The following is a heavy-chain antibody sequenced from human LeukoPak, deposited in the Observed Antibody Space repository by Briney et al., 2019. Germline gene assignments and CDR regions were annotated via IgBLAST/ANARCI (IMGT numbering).Heavy chain of an antibody. CDR1: GGTFSSYA. Sequence: SVKVSCKASGGTFSSYAISWVRQAPGQGLEWMGGIIPIFGRANYAQKFQGRVTITADKSTSTAYMELSSLRSEDTAVYYCARMSYCSGGSCLGFGMDVWGKGTTVTVSS. D-gene: IGHD2-15*01. J-gene: IGHJ6*04. CDR3: ARMSYCSGGSCLGFGMDV. CDR2: IIPIFGRA. V-gene: IGHV1-69*06.